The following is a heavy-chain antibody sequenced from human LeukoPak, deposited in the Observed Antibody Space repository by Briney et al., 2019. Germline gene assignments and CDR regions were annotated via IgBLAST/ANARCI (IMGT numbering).Heavy chain of an antibody. J-gene: IGHJ4*02. CDR2: ISGSGGNT. CDR3: AKAEPDSSAPPLDY. V-gene: IGHV3-23*01. Sequence: GGSLRLSCAASGFTFSSYAMSWARQAPGKGLEWVSVISGSGGNTYYADSVKGRFTISRDNSKNTLYLQMNSLRAEDTAVYYCAKAEPDSSAPPLDYWGQGTLVTVSS. CDR1: GFTFSSYA. D-gene: IGHD1-14*01.